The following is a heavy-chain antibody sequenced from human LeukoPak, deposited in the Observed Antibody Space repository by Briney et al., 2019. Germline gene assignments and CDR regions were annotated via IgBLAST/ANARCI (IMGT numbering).Heavy chain of an antibody. V-gene: IGHV4-59*02. CDR3: ARSYGGYVLDE. Sequence: SETLSLTCIVPGGSVSSLYWHWIRQSPEKGLEWIGYAYSTGGAKYNPSLKNRVTMSFDTPKNHFSLKLTSVTAADTAVYFCARSYGGYVLDEWGQGTLAVVSS. CDR1: GGSVSSLY. D-gene: IGHD5-12*01. J-gene: IGHJ4*02. CDR2: AYSTGGA.